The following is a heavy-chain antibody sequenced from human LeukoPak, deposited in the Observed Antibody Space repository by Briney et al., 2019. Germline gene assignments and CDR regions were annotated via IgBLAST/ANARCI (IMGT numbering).Heavy chain of an antibody. V-gene: IGHV3-30-3*01. Sequence: GRSLRLSCAASGFTFSSYAMHWVRQAPGKGLEWVAVISYDGSNKYYADSVKGRFTISRDNSKNTLYLQMNSLRAEDTAVYYCARDVDSGGYYYFDYWGQGTLVTVSS. D-gene: IGHD3-22*01. CDR2: ISYDGSNK. CDR3: ARDVDSGGYYYFDY. J-gene: IGHJ4*02. CDR1: GFTFSSYA.